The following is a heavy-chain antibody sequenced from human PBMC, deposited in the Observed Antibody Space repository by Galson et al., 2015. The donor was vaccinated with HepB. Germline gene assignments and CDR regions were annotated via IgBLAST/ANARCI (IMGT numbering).Heavy chain of an antibody. CDR3: AEDGIMVANNPYHFHY. Sequence: SLRLSCAASGFSFTRYAMTWVRQAPGKGLEWVSSITSSGGNSYYTDSVKGRITVSRDNSKNTLLLQLNSLRAEDTAMYFCAEDGIMVANNPYHFHYWGQGTLVTVSS. D-gene: IGHD2-15*01. V-gene: IGHV3-23*01. CDR1: GFSFTRYA. J-gene: IGHJ4*02. CDR2: ITSSGGNS.